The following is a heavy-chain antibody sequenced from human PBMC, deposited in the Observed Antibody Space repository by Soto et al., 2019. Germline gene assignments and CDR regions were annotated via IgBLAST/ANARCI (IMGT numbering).Heavy chain of an antibody. D-gene: IGHD6-13*01. V-gene: IGHV3-7*01. CDR3: AKGWPGYSSGWFALDI. CDR2: IKWDASEK. J-gene: IGHJ3*02. CDR1: GFTFGSYW. Sequence: PGGSLRLSCAASGFTFGSYWMSWVRQAPGKGPEWLATIKWDASEKKYVDSVKGRFTTSRDNAKNTVYLNMNSLRAEDTAVYYCAKGWPGYSSGWFALDIWGQGTMVTVSS.